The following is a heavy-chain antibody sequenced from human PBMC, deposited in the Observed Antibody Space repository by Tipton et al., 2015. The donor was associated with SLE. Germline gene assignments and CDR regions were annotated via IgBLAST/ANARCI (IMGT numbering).Heavy chain of an antibody. V-gene: IGHV4-31*03. CDR2: IYYSGST. CDR3: ARLMIRGIIILDY. D-gene: IGHD3-10*01. Sequence: TLSLTCTVSGGSISSGGYYWSWIRQLPGKGLEWIGYIYYSGSTYYNPSLKSRVSMSVDTSRNQFSLRLNSVTAADTAVYYCARLMIRGIIILDYWGQGTLVTVSS. CDR1: GGSISSGGYY. J-gene: IGHJ4*02.